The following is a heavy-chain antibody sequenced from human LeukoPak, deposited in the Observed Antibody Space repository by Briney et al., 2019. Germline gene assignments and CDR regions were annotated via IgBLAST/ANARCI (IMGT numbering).Heavy chain of an antibody. J-gene: IGHJ4*02. Sequence: SETLSLTCTVSGGSITTFYWSWIRQSPGKGLEWIGYIYPGGTTSYNPSLTSRVTISLDRSRSQFSLKLSSVTAADTAVYYCARQVGSSRIDYWGQGTLVTVSS. V-gene: IGHV4-59*08. D-gene: IGHD1-26*01. CDR3: ARQVGSSRIDY. CDR2: IYPGGTT. CDR1: GGSITTFY.